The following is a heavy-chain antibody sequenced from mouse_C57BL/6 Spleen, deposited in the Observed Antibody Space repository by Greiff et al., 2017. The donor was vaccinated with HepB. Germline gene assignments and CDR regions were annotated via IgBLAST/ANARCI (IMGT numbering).Heavy chain of an antibody. Sequence: EVQLQQSGPELVKPGASVKISCKASGYTFTDYYMNWVKQSHGKSLEWIGDINPNNGGTSYNQKFKGKATLTVDKSSSTAYMELRSLTSEDSAVYYCARRIGPYYAMDYWGQGTSVTVSS. CDR3: ARRIGPYYAMDY. V-gene: IGHV1-26*01. CDR2: INPNNGGT. J-gene: IGHJ4*01. CDR1: GYTFTDYY.